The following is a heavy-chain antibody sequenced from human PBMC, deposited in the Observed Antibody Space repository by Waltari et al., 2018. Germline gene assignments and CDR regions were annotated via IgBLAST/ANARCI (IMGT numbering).Heavy chain of an antibody. V-gene: IGHV4-38-2*01. Sequence: QVQLQESGPGLVKPSETLSLTCAVSGYSISSGYYWGWIRQPPGKGLEWIGSIYHSGRTYYNPSLKSRVTISVDTSKNQFSLKLSSVTAADTAVYYCARQLGAEYYFDYWGQGTLVTVSS. CDR3: ARQLGAEYYFDY. D-gene: IGHD3-3*01. CDR2: IYHSGRT. CDR1: GYSISSGYY. J-gene: IGHJ4*02.